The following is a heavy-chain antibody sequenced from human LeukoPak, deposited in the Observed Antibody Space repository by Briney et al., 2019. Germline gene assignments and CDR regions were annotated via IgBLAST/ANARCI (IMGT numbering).Heavy chain of an antibody. CDR1: GGTFSSYA. Sequence: GASVKVSCKASGGTFSSYAISWVRQAPGQGLEWMGWISAYNGNTNYAQKLQGRVTMTTDTSTSTAYMELRSLRSDDTAVYYCARDLTDSRTPLGWFDPWGQGTLVTVSS. V-gene: IGHV1-18*01. D-gene: IGHD3-22*01. CDR3: ARDLTDSRTPLGWFDP. CDR2: ISAYNGNT. J-gene: IGHJ5*02.